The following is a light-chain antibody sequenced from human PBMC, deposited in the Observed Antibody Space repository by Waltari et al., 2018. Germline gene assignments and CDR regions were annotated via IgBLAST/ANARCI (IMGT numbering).Light chain of an antibody. J-gene: IGLJ3*02. CDR1: SSNIGTGYD. V-gene: IGLV1-40*01. CDR2: GNT. CDR3: HSYDIGLTAWV. Sequence: QSVLTQPPSASGAPGQRVTISCTGRSSNIGTGYDVQWYQQLPGSAPKLLMFGNTNRPSGVPDRFSGSKSGASASLAITGLQAEDEAVYYCHSYDIGLTAWVFGGGTKLTVL.